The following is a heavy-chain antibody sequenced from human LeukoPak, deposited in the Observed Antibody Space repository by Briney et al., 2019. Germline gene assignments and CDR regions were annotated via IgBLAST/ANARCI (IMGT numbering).Heavy chain of an antibody. D-gene: IGHD2-15*01. J-gene: IGHJ1*01. CDR2: ISSNGGST. CDR3: VSGYCSGGSCLGDGYFQH. Sequence: GGSLRLSCSASGFTFSSYAMHWVRQAPGKGLESVSAISSNGGSTYYADSVKGRFTISRDNSKNTLYLQMSSLRAEDTAVYYCVSGYCSGGSCLGDGYFQHWGQGTLVTVSS. V-gene: IGHV3-64D*06. CDR1: GFTFSSYA.